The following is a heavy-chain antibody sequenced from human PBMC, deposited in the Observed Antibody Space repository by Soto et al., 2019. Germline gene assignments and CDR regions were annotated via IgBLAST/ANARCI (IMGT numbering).Heavy chain of an antibody. J-gene: IGHJ6*02. D-gene: IGHD6-19*01. Sequence: ASVKVSCKASGYTFTSYYMHWVRQAPGQGLEWMGIINPSGGSTSYAQKFQGRVTMTRDTSTSTVYMELSSLRSEDTAVYYCARGGVRAVAFWFYYYNGMDVLGQGPTGTVSS. CDR1: GYTFTSYY. V-gene: IGHV1-46*01. CDR3: ARGGVRAVAFWFYYYNGMDV. CDR2: INPSGGST.